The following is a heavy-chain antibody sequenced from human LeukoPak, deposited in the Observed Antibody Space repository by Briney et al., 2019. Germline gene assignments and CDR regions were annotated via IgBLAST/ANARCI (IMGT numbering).Heavy chain of an antibody. D-gene: IGHD3-22*01. J-gene: IGHJ5*02. CDR2: IYYSGST. V-gene: IGHV4-39*01. CDR1: GGSISSSSYY. CDR3: ARHIRPYYYDSSGYYWWFDP. Sequence: SETLSLTCTVSGGSISSSSYYWGWIRQPPGKGLEWIGSIYYSGSTYYNPSLKSRVTISVDTSKNQFSLKLSSVTAADTAVYYCARHIRPYYYDSSGYYWWFDPWGQGTLVTVSS.